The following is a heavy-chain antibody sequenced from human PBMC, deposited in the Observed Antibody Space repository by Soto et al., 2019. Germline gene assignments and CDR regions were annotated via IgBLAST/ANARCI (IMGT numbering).Heavy chain of an antibody. V-gene: IGHV4-4*02. J-gene: IGHJ6*02. Sequence: SETLSLTCAVSGSSISSSKWWSWVRQPPVKGLEWIGEISHSGSTNYNPSLKSRVTISADKSKNQYSLKLSSVTAADTAVYYCATSSSSFYYYGMDVWGQGTTVTVSS. CDR3: ATSSSSFYYYGMDV. D-gene: IGHD6-6*01. CDR2: ISHSGST. CDR1: GSSISSSKW.